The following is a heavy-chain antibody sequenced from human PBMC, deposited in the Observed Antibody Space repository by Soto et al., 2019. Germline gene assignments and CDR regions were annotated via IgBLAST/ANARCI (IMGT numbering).Heavy chain of an antibody. CDR2: IIPIFGTA. CDR3: ARVGGCSSTSCYFMYYGMDV. J-gene: IGHJ6*02. D-gene: IGHD2-2*01. Sequence: QVQLVQSGAEVKKPGSSVKVSCKASGGTFSSYAISWVRQAPGQGLEWMGGIIPIFGTANYAQKFQGRVTSTADKSTSTAYMELSSLRSEDTAVYYCARVGGCSSTSCYFMYYGMDVWGQGTTVTVSS. CDR1: GGTFSSYA. V-gene: IGHV1-69*06.